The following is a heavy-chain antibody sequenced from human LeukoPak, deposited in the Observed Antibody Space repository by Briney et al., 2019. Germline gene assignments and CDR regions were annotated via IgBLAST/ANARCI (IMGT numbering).Heavy chain of an antibody. Sequence: GGSLRLSCAASGFTFSSYGMHWVRQAPGKGLEWVAVIWYDGSNKYYADSVKGRFTIPRDNSKNTLYLQMNSLRAEDTAVYYCARDLYDYTPLGYADYWGQGTLVTVSS. D-gene: IGHD4-11*01. V-gene: IGHV3-33*01. CDR2: IWYDGSNK. J-gene: IGHJ4*02. CDR1: GFTFSSYG. CDR3: ARDLYDYTPLGYADY.